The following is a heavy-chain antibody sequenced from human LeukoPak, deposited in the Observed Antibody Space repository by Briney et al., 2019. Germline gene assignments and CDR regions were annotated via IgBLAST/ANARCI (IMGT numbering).Heavy chain of an antibody. CDR2: MNPNSGNT. Sequence: ASVKVSCKASGYTFTSYDINWVRQATGQGLEWMGWMNPNSGNTGYAQKFQGGVTMTRNTSISTAYMELSSLRSEDTAVYYCARAQVHYQYNFGTGTYYLDYWGQGTLVTVSS. D-gene: IGHD3-10*01. J-gene: IGHJ4*02. V-gene: IGHV1-8*01. CDR1: GYTFTSYD. CDR3: ARAQVHYQYNFGTGTYYLDY.